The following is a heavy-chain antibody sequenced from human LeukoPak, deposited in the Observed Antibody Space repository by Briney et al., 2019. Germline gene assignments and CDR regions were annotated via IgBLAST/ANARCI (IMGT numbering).Heavy chain of an antibody. CDR3: ARGVNCNSDY. Sequence: GGSLRLSCAASGFTFSNSWMHWVRQAPGKGLVWVSRSNPDGSSTTYADSVQGRFTISRDNAKNTLYLQMNSLRAEDTAIYFCARGVNCNSDYWGEGALV. CDR1: GFTFSNSW. CDR2: SNPDGSST. V-gene: IGHV3-74*01. D-gene: IGHD2/OR15-2a*01. J-gene: IGHJ4*02.